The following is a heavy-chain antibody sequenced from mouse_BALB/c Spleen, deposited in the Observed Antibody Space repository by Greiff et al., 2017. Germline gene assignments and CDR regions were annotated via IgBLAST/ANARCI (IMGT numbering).Heavy chain of an antibody. D-gene: IGHD1-1*01. J-gene: IGHJ4*01. CDR3: ARSPTTVVGAMDY. Sequence: VKLQESGAELVRPGSSVKISCKASGYAFSSYWMNWVKQRPGQGLEWIGQIYPGDGDTNYNGKFKGKATLTADKSSSTAYMQLSSLTSEDSAVYFCARSPTTVVGAMDYWGQGTSVTVSS. CDR1: GYAFSSYW. V-gene: IGHV1-80*01. CDR2: IYPGDGDT.